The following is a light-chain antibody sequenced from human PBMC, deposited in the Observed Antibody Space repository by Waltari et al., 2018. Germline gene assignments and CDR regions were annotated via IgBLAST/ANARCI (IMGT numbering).Light chain of an antibody. V-gene: IGKV1-5*03. J-gene: IGKJ1*01. CDR2: KAS. CDR3: QQYDTFMWT. Sequence: DIQMTQSPSTLSASVGDRVTITCRASQRISGWLAWYQQKPGKAPKLLIYKASTLESGVPSSFSGSGSGTEFTLTINSLQPDDFATYYCQQYDTFMWTFGQGTKVDI. CDR1: QRISGW.